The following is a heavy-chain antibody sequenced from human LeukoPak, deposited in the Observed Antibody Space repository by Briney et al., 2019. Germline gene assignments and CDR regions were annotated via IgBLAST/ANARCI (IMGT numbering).Heavy chain of an antibody. CDR1: GYTFTNYG. Sequence: ASVTVSCKASGYTFTNYGISWVRQRPGQGVEWIGWISTYNSKTNYAQKLQGGVTLTTDTSMTTVYMELRSQRSDDTAVYYCAREHYYDSSSNWFDPWGQGTLVTVSS. V-gene: IGHV1-18*01. CDR2: ISTYNSKT. D-gene: IGHD3-22*01. CDR3: AREHYYDSSSNWFDP. J-gene: IGHJ5*02.